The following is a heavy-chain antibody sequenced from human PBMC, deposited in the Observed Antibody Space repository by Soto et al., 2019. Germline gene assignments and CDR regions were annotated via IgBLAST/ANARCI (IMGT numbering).Heavy chain of an antibody. J-gene: IGHJ5*02. V-gene: IGHV3-48*01. Sequence: EVQLVESGGGLVQPGGSLRLSCAASGFTFSSYSMNWVRQAPGKGLEWVSYISSSSSTIYYADSVKARFTISRDNAKNSLYLQMNSLRAEDTALYYCARHPERIAEIGWFDPWGQGTLVTVSS. D-gene: IGHD6-13*01. CDR1: GFTFSSYS. CDR2: ISSSSSTI. CDR3: ARHPERIAEIGWFDP.